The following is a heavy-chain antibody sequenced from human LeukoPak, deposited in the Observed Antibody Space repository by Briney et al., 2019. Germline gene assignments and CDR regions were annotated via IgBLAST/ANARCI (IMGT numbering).Heavy chain of an antibody. J-gene: IGHJ2*01. Sequence: GASVKVSCKASGYTFIGYYIHWVRQAPGQGLEWMGRINPDSGYKNYAQKIQGRITLTTDTSINTAFMELNGLRSDDTAVYYCARAGPGGDCRGYGCHHDNWYFDLWGRGTLVHVSS. CDR3: ARAGPGGDCRGYGCHHDNWYFDL. CDR1: GYTFIGYY. D-gene: IGHD2-21*01. CDR2: INPDSGYK. V-gene: IGHV1-2*06.